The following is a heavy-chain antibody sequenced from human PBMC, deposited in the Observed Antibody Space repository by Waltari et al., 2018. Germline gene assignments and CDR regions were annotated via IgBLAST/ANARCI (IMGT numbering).Heavy chain of an antibody. CDR2: ITTDVTST. D-gene: IGHD2-21*02. Sequence: EVQLVESGGGLVQSGGSLRLSCAAAGLSISSSWMHWVRQAPGKGLVWVSHITTDVTSTNYADSVKGRFTISRDSAKNTLYLKMNSQRAEDTALYYCVREGHDYYNEGDAFDIWGHGTMVTVSS. CDR3: VREGHDYYNEGDAFDI. V-gene: IGHV3-74*01. J-gene: IGHJ3*02. CDR1: GLSISSSW.